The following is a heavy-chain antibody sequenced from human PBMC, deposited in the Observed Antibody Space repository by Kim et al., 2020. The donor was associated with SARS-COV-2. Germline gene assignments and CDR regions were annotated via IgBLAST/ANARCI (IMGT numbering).Heavy chain of an antibody. J-gene: IGHJ5*02. Sequence: GGSLRLSCAASGFTFSSYAMSWVRQAPGKGLEWVSAIYSGGSSTYYADSVKGRFTISRDNSKNTLYLQMNSLRAEDTAVYYCAKDASSSWGKNWFDPWGQGTLVTVSS. CDR3: AKDASSSWGKNWFDP. CDR1: GFTFSSYA. V-gene: IGHV3-23*03. CDR2: IYSGGSST. D-gene: IGHD6-13*01.